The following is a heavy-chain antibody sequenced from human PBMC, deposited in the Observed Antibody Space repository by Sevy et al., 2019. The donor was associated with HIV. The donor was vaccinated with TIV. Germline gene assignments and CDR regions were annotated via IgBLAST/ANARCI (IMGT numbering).Heavy chain of an antibody. CDR2: IWYDGSNK. J-gene: IGHJ6*02. Sequence: GGSLRLSCAASGFSFSTYGMHWVRQAPGKGLEWVSLIWYDGSNKYYADSVKGRFTISRDNSKNTMYLQMNSLRAEDTAVYYCARDTRIAVPGTRPHYYYGMDVWGQGTTVTVSS. CDR1: GFSFSTYG. V-gene: IGHV3-33*01. D-gene: IGHD6-19*01. CDR3: ARDTRIAVPGTRPHYYYGMDV.